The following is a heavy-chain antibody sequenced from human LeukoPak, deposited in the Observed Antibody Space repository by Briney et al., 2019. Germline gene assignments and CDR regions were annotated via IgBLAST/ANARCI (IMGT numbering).Heavy chain of an antibody. V-gene: IGHV4-34*01. Sequence: SETLSLTCAVYGGSFSGYYWSWIRQPPGKGLEWIEEINHSGSTNYNPSLKSRVTISVDTSKNQFSLKLSSVTAADTAVYYCARAGSSSWYYYGMDVWGQGTTVTVSS. CDR3: ARAGSSSWYYYGMDV. CDR1: GGSFSGYY. CDR2: INHSGST. J-gene: IGHJ6*02. D-gene: IGHD6-13*01.